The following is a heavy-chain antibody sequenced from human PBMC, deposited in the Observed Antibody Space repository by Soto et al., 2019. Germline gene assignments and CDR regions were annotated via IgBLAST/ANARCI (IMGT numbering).Heavy chain of an antibody. D-gene: IGHD3-22*01. CDR1: GFTFSSYG. J-gene: IGHJ4*02. Sequence: WCLRLSCAASGFTFSSYGMHWVRQAPGKGLEWVAVIWYDGSNKYYADSVKGRFTISRDNSKNTLYLQMNSLRAEDTAVYYCARGHSSGYQFPFDYWGQGTLVTVYS. V-gene: IGHV3-33*01. CDR2: IWYDGSNK. CDR3: ARGHSSGYQFPFDY.